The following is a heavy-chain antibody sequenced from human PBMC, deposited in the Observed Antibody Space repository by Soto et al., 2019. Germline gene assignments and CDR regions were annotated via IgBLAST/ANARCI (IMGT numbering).Heavy chain of an antibody. D-gene: IGHD3-10*01. Sequence: QVQLVQSGAEVKKPGASVKVSCKASGYTFTSYAMHWVRQAPGQRLEWMGWINAGNGNTKYSQKFQGRVTITRDTSASTAYMELSSLRSEDTAVYYCASPRITMVPYGMDVWGQGTTVTVSS. CDR2: INAGNGNT. CDR1: GYTFTSYA. CDR3: ASPRITMVPYGMDV. V-gene: IGHV1-3*01. J-gene: IGHJ6*02.